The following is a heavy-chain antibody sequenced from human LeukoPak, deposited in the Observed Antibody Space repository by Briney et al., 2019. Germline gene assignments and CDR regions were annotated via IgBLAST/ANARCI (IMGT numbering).Heavy chain of an antibody. CDR1: GYSISSAFY. D-gene: IGHD3-3*01. J-gene: IGHJ6*03. CDR3: ARGRGDFWSGYWFPYYYYMDV. Sequence: SETLSLTCTVSGYSISSAFYWGWIRQPPGKGLEWIGTIHYSGSTSYNPSLKSRVTISVDTSKNQFSLKLSSVTAADTAVYYCARGRGDFWSGYWFPYYYYMDVWGKGTTVTVSS. V-gene: IGHV4-38-2*02. CDR2: IHYSGST.